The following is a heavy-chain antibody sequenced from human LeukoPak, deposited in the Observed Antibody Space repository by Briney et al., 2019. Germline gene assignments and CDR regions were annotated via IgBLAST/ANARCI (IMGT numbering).Heavy chain of an antibody. CDR2: IYYSGST. CDR3: ARGGGYSYGYWSGGHNWFDP. D-gene: IGHD5-18*01. V-gene: IGHV4-30-4*01. Sequence: SQTLSLTCTVSGGSISSGDYYWSWIRQPPGKGLEWIGYIYYSGSTYYNPSLKSRVTISVDTSKNQFSLKLSSVTAADTAVYYCARGGGYSYGYWSGGHNWFDPWGQGTLVTVSS. CDR1: GGSISSGDYY. J-gene: IGHJ5*02.